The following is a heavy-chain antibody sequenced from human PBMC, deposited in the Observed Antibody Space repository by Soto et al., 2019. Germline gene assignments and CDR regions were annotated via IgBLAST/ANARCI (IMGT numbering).Heavy chain of an antibody. V-gene: IGHV1-18*01. D-gene: IGHD3-3*01. Sequence: ASVKVSCKASGYTFTSYGMSWVRQAPGQGLEWMGWISAYNGNTNYAQKLQGRVTMTTDTSTSTAYMELRSLRSDDTAVYYCARDGTYYDFWHGAFDIWGQGTMVTVSS. J-gene: IGHJ3*02. CDR2: ISAYNGNT. CDR1: GYTFTSYG. CDR3: ARDGTYYDFWHGAFDI.